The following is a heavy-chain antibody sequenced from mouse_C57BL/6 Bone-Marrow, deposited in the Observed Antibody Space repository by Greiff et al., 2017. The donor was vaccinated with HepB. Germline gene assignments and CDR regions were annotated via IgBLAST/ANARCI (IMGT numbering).Heavy chain of an antibody. Sequence: EVKLVESGGGLVQPKGSLKLSCAASGFSFNTYAMNWVRQAPGKGLEWVARIRSKSNNYATYYADSVKDRFTISRDDSESMLYLQMNNLKTEDTAMYYCVSPYYYGTGFAYWGQGTLVTVSA. D-gene: IGHD1-1*01. CDR1: GFSFNTYA. CDR2: IRSKSNNYAT. CDR3: VSPYYYGTGFAY. V-gene: IGHV10-1*01. J-gene: IGHJ3*01.